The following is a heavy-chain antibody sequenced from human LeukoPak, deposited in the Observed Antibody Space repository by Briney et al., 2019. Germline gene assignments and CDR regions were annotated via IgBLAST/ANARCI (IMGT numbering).Heavy chain of an antibody. J-gene: IGHJ4*02. CDR1: GGSISSYY. D-gene: IGHD2-15*01. CDR2: IYYSGST. V-gene: IGHV4-59*12. CDR3: ARDNCSGGSCYSDY. Sequence: SETLSLTCTVSGGSISSYYWSWIRQPPGKGLEWIGDIYYSGSTNYNPSLKSRVTISVDTSKNQFSLKLSSVTAADTAVYYCARDNCSGGSCYSDYWGQGTLVTVSS.